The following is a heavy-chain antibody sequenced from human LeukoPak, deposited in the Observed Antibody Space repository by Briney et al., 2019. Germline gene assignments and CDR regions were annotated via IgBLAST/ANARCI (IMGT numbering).Heavy chain of an antibody. J-gene: IGHJ3*02. CDR1: GGSISSYY. D-gene: IGHD2-2*02. CDR2: IYYSGST. V-gene: IGHV4-59*01. CDR3: ARESPLGYCSSTSYYMPGAFDI. Sequence: SETLSLTCTVSGGSISSYYWSWIRQPPGKGLEWIGYIYYSGSTNYNPYLKSRVTISVDTSKNQFSLKLSSVTAADTAVYYCARESPLGYCSSTSYYMPGAFDIWGQGTMVTVSS.